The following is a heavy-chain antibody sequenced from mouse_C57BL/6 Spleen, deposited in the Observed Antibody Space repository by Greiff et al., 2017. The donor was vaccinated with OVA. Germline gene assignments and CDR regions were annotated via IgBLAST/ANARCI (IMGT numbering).Heavy chain of an antibody. V-gene: IGHV1-61*01. CDR1: GYTFTSYW. J-gene: IGHJ2*01. CDR3: ARSGTGYFDD. CDR2: IYPSDSET. Sequence: QVQLQQPGAELVRPGSSVKLSCKASGYTFTSYWMDWVKQRPGQGLEWIGNIYPSDSETHYNQKFKDKATLTVDKSSSTAYMQLSSLTSEDSAVYYCARSGTGYFDDWGQGTTLTVSS. D-gene: IGHD4-1*01.